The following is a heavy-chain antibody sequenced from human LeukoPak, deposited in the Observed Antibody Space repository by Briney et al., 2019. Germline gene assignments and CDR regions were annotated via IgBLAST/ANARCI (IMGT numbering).Heavy chain of an antibody. CDR3: ASLTVPDY. J-gene: IGHJ4*02. Sequence: GGSLRLSCAASGFTFSSSGMNWVRQAPGKGLEWVSYISSNRSTIYYADSVKGRFTISRDNAKNSLYLQMNSLRAEDTAVYYCASLTVPDYWGQGTLVTVSS. V-gene: IGHV3-48*01. CDR1: GFTFSSSG. D-gene: IGHD1-1*01. CDR2: ISSNRSTI.